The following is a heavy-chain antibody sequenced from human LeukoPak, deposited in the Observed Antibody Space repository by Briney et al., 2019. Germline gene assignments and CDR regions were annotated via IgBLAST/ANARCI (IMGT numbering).Heavy chain of an antibody. CDR1: GFTFSSYS. CDR2: ISSSSSYI. Sequence: GSLRLSCAASGFTFSSYSMNWVRQAPGKGLEWVSSISSSSSYIYYAGSVKGRLTITRYIAKNSLYLQMISLRAEDTAVYYCARVSVVVPAFDYWGQGTLVTVSS. CDR3: ARVSVVVPAFDY. V-gene: IGHV3-21*01. J-gene: IGHJ4*02. D-gene: IGHD2-2*01.